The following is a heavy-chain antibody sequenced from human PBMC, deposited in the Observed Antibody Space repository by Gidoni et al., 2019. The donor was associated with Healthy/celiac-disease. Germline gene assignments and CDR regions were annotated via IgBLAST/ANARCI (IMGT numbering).Heavy chain of an antibody. CDR1: GGSISPYY. CDR3: ARWHCISTTCYYLAY. J-gene: IGHJ4*02. D-gene: IGHD3-10*01. CDR2: IHYTGSA. V-gene: IGHV4-59*01. Sequence: QVQLQESGPGLVKPSETLSLTCTVSGGSISPYYWSWVRQPPEKGLEWIGYIHYTGSANYNPSLKSRVTISVDTSKNQFSLRLTSVTAADTAVYYCARWHCISTTCYYLAYWGQGTLVTVSS.